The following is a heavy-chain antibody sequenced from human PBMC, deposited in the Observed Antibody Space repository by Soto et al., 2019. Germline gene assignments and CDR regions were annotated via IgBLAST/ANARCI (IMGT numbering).Heavy chain of an antibody. J-gene: IGHJ3*02. Sequence: VGSLRLSCAASGFTFSSYAMSWVRQAPGEGLEWVSAISGSGGSTYYADSVKGRFTISRDNSKNTLYLQMNSLRAEDTAVYYCAKALRITMIVVVMFAFDIWGQGTMVTVSS. CDR3: AKALRITMIVVVMFAFDI. CDR1: GFTFSSYA. V-gene: IGHV3-23*01. D-gene: IGHD3-22*01. CDR2: ISGSGGST.